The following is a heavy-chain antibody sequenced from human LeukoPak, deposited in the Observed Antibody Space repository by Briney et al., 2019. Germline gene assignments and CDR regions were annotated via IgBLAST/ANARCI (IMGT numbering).Heavy chain of an antibody. D-gene: IGHD4-23*01. V-gene: IGHV4-38-2*02. Sequence: SETLSLTCTVSGYSISTSYYWGWIRQAPGKGLEWFGSIHHSGSTYYNPSLKSRVTISVDTSKNQFSLILSSVTAADTAVYYCARDSRGSNSYCFDSWGQGALVTVSS. CDR2: IHHSGST. CDR3: ARDSRGSNSYCFDS. J-gene: IGHJ4*02. CDR1: GYSISTSYY.